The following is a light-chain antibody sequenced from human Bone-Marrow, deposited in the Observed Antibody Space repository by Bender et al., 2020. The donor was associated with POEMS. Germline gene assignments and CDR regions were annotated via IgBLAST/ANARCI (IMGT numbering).Light chain of an antibody. Sequence: QSALTQPASVSGSPGQSITISCTGFRNDIGTYNLVSWYRQFPGKVPELIIYDADKRPSGVSARFSGSKSGNTASLTISGLQAEDEADYYCCSYSYDTSFRVFGGGTKLTVL. CDR3: CSYSYDTSFRV. J-gene: IGLJ3*02. CDR1: RNDIGTYNL. CDR2: DAD. V-gene: IGLV2-23*02.